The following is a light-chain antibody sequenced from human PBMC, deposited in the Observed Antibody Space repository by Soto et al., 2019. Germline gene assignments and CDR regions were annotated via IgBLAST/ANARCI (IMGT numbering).Light chain of an antibody. Sequence: QSVLTQPSSVSGSPGQSITISCTGTSSDVGGYNYVSWFQQQPGKAPKLMIYEVNNRPSGVSNRFSGSKSGNTASLTISGLQAEDEAHYYCSSFTTSSTYVFGTGTKVTVL. V-gene: IGLV2-14*01. CDR1: SSDVGGYNY. CDR3: SSFTTSSTYV. J-gene: IGLJ1*01. CDR2: EVN.